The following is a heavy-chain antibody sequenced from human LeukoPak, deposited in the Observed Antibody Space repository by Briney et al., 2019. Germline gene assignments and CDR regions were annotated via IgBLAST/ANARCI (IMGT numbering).Heavy chain of an antibody. CDR2: INSDGSDI. V-gene: IGHV3-74*01. CDR1: GFTFSRYW. J-gene: IGHJ4*02. D-gene: IGHD4-17*01. CDR3: AKDHGPSDS. Sequence: GGSLRLSCAASGFTFSRYWMHWVRQAPGKGLVWVSRINSDGSDITYADSVRGRFTISRDNAKNTVYLQMNSLRAEDTAIYYCAKDHGPSDSWGQGTLVTVSS.